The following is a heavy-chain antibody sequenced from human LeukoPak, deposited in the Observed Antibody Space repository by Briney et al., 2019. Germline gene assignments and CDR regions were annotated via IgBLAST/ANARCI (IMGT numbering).Heavy chain of an antibody. V-gene: IGHV3-53*01. CDR3: ARDKEGYTLGHCYYYMDV. CDR1: GFTVSTNY. CDR2: IYTGGST. Sequence: GGSLRLSCAASGFTVSTNYMNWVRQAPGKGLEWVSVIYTGGSTYYADSVKGRFTISRDNSKNTLYLQMNSLRAEDTAVYYCARDKEGYTLGHCYYYMDVWGKGTTVTVSS. D-gene: IGHD5-18*01. J-gene: IGHJ6*03.